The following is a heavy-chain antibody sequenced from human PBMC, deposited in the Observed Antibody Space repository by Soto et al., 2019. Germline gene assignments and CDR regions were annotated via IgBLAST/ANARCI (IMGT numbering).Heavy chain of an antibody. J-gene: IGHJ3*02. CDR1: GFTVSSNY. CDR2: IYSGGTA. V-gene: IGHV3-66*04. Sequence: GGSLRLSCAASGFTVSSNYMSWVRQAPGKGLEWVSVIYSGGTALYATSMKGRFTISRDDSKNTLYLQINNLKTEDTGVYYCTTPDLVASGDTWGQGTMVT. D-gene: IGHD2-8*02. CDR3: TTPDLVASGDT.